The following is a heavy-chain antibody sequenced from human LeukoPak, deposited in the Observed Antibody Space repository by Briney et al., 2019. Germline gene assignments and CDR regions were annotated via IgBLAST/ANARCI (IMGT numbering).Heavy chain of an antibody. CDR2: ISYDGGKE. Sequence: PGGSLRLSCAASGFAFSSYALHWVRQAPGKGLEWVSVISYDGGKEYYADSVKGRFTNSRDNSKNTLYLQMNSLRGEDTAVYYCARDRNSASSNNWFDPWGQGTLVTVSS. V-gene: IGHV3-30-3*01. D-gene: IGHD6-6*01. J-gene: IGHJ5*02. CDR3: ARDRNSASSNNWFDP. CDR1: GFAFSSYA.